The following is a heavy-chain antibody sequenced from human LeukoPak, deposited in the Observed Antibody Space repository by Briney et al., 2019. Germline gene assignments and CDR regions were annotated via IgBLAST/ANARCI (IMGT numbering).Heavy chain of an antibody. CDR3: ARGRYGSGSYYNDFDY. D-gene: IGHD3-10*01. J-gene: IGHJ4*02. CDR2: MNPNSGNT. V-gene: IGHV1-8*01. CDR1: GYTFTSYD. Sequence: ASVKVSCKASGYTFTSYDINWVRQATGQGLEWMGWMNPNSGNTGYAQKFQGRVTMTRNTSISTAYMELSSLRSEDTAVYYCARGRYGSGSYYNDFDYWGQGTLVTVSS.